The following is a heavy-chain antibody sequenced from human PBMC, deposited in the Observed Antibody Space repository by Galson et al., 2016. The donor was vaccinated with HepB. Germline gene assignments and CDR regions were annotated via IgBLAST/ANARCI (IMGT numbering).Heavy chain of an antibody. V-gene: IGHV3-23*01. J-gene: IGHJ3*01. CDR3: VADHGGSDCFDF. CDR1: GFTFSAYA. D-gene: IGHD4-23*01. CDR2: ISDSGANT. Sequence: SLRLSCAASGFTFSAYAMAWARQAPGKGLEWVSGISDSGANTYYADSVRGRFSISRDDSKSTLYLQMTNLRVEDTALYYCVADHGGSDCFDFWGRGTMVTVSS.